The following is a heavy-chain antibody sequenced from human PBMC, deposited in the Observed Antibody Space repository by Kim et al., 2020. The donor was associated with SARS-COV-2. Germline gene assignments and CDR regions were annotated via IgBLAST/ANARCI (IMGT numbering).Heavy chain of an antibody. D-gene: IGHD1-26*01. Sequence: SETLSLTCTVSGGSISSSSYYWGWIRQPPGKGLEWIGSIYYSGSTYYNPSLKSRVTISVDTSKNQFSLKLSSVTAADTAVYYCARNQKEPSRSDYYYYYGMDVWGQGTTVTVSS. CDR1: GGSISSSSYY. V-gene: IGHV4-39*01. CDR3: ARNQKEPSRSDYYYYYGMDV. J-gene: IGHJ6*02. CDR2: IYYSGST.